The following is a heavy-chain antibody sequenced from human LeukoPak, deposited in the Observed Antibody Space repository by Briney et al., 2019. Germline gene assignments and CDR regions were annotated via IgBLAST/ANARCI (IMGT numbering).Heavy chain of an antibody. CDR3: AGGRTDIVVVPATLRNYYFDY. CDR2: IMPMFGKT. Sequence: SVKVSCKASGYTFTSYYMHWVRQAPGQGLEWMGGIMPMFGKTNYAQKFQGRVTTTADKATSTAYMELSSLRSEDTAVYYCAGGRTDIVVVPATLRNYYFDYWGQGTLVTVSS. D-gene: IGHD2-2*01. CDR1: GYTFTSYY. V-gene: IGHV1-69*06. J-gene: IGHJ4*02.